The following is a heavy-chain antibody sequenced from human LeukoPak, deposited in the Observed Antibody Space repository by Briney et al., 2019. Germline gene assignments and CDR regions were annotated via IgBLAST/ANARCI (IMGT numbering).Heavy chain of an antibody. Sequence: PSETLSLTCAVYGGSFSGYYWSWIRQPPGKGLEWIGEINHSGSTNYNPSLKSRVTISVDTSKNQFSLKLSSVTAADTAVYYCVLLWWSYFDYWGQGTLVTVSS. CDR2: INHSGST. J-gene: IGHJ4*02. V-gene: IGHV4-34*01. CDR3: VLLWWSYFDY. CDR1: GGSFSGYY. D-gene: IGHD4/OR15-4a*01.